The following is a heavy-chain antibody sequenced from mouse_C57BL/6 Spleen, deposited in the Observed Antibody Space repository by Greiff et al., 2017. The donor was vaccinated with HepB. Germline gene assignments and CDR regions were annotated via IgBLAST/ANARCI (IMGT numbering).Heavy chain of an antibody. CDR1: GFSLTSYG. CDR2: IWSGGST. Sequence: QVQLQQSGPGLVQPSQSLSITCTVSGFSLTSYGVHWVRQSPGKGLEWLGVIWSGGSTDYNAAFISRLSISKDNSKSQVFFKMNSLQADDTAIYYCASMVPTGDYYAMDYWGQGTSVTVSS. CDR3: ASMVPTGDYYAMDY. J-gene: IGHJ4*01. V-gene: IGHV2-2*01. D-gene: IGHD2-2*01.